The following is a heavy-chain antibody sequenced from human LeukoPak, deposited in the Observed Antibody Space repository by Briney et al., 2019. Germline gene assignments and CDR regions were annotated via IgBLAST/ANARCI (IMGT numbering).Heavy chain of an antibody. CDR3: ASPSRDIVVVVAATEDDAFDI. D-gene: IGHD2-15*01. Sequence: ASMKVSSKASAYTFTSYGISWVRQAPGHGLEWMGWISAYNGNTNHAHKLQGRVTMTTDTSTSTAYMELRSLRSDDTAVYSCASPSRDIVVVVAATEDDAFDIWGQGTMVTVSS. J-gene: IGHJ3*02. CDR1: AYTFTSYG. CDR2: ISAYNGNT. V-gene: IGHV1-18*01.